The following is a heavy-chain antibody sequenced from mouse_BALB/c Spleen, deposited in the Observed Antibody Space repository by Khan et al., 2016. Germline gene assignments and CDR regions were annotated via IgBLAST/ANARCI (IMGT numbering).Heavy chain of an antibody. J-gene: IGHJ4*01. CDR3: TRGNFWGIDY. V-gene: IGHV1S29*02. Sequence: VQLKQSGPELVKPGASVKISCKASGYTFTDYNMHWVKQNHGKSLEWIAYIFTYNSYTGYNQKFKSKATLTVDNSSSVAYLEIRSLTSEDSAVYYCTRGNFWGIDYWGQGTSVTVSA. CDR2: IFTYNSYT. CDR1: GYTFTDYN. D-gene: IGHD4-1*01.